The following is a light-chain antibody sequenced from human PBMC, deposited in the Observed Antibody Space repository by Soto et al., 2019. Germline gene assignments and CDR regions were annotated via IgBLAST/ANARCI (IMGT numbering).Light chain of an antibody. CDR1: QSVARNL. CDR3: HQYANLPLT. J-gene: IGKJ2*01. Sequence: EIVLTQSPGTLSLSPGERATLSCRASQSVARNLLAWFQQRPGQPPRLLIYDATGRATGIPDRFSGSGSATDFTLTINRLETEDFAVYYCHQYANLPLTFGRGTELEIK. CDR2: DAT. V-gene: IGKV3-20*01.